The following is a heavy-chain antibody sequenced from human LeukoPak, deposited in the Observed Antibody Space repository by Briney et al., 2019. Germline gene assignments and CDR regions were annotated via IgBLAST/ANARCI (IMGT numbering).Heavy chain of an antibody. CDR3: TRLGGAVAGTDAFDI. CDR1: GFTFSGSA. D-gene: IGHD6-19*01. Sequence: PGGSLRLSCAASGFTFSGSAMHWVRQASGKGLEWVGRIRSKADNYATVYAASVKGRFTISRDDSKNTAYLQMNSLNIEDTAVYYCTRLGGAVAGTDAFDIWGQGTMVTVSS. CDR2: IRSKADNYAT. J-gene: IGHJ3*02. V-gene: IGHV3-73*01.